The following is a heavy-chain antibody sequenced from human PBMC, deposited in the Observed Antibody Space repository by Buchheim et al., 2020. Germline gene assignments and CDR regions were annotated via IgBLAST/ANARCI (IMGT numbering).Heavy chain of an antibody. CDR3: VRDRGWTAFDY. D-gene: IGHD6-19*01. CDR1: GFIFSKYW. J-gene: IGHJ4*02. Sequence: EVHLVESGGELVQPGGSLRLSCAASGFIFSKYWIQWVRHAPGKGLERVSFINTDGSTTGYADSVKGRFTISRDNERTTVSVHMTSLRVEDTAVYYCVRDRGWTAFDYWGQGAL. V-gene: IGHV3-74*01. CDR2: INTDGSTT.